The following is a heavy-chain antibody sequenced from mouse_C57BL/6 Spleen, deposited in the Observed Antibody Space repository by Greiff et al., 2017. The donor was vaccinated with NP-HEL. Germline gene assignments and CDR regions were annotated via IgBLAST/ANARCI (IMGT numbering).Heavy chain of an antibody. J-gene: IGHJ1*03. CDR1: GFTFSDYY. Sequence: EVKLVESGGGLVQPGGSLKLSCAASGFTFSDYYMYWVRQTPEKRLEWVAYISNGGGSTYYPATVKGRFTISRDNAKNTLYLQMSRLKSEDTAMYYCARQGYYYGSSWYFDVWGTGTTVTVSS. V-gene: IGHV5-12*01. CDR3: ARQGYYYGSSWYFDV. CDR2: ISNGGGST. D-gene: IGHD1-1*01.